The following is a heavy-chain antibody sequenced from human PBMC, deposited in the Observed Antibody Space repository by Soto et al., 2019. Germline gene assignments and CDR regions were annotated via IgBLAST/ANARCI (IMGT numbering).Heavy chain of an antibody. CDR3: ARDRYYYDSSSRYYFDY. V-gene: IGHV1-69*01. Sequence: QVQLVQSGAEVKKPGSSVKVSCKSSGGTFSSYAISWVRQAPGQGLEWMGGIIPIFGTANYAQKFQGRVTITADESTSTAYMELSSLRSEDTAVYYCARDRYYYDSSSRYYFDYWGQGTLFTVSS. CDR2: IIPIFGTA. D-gene: IGHD3-22*01. CDR1: GGTFSSYA. J-gene: IGHJ4*02.